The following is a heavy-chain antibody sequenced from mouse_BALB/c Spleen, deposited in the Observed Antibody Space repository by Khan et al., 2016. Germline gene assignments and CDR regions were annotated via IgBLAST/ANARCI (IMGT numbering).Heavy chain of an antibody. J-gene: IGHJ2*01. CDR2: IYYSGDT. Sequence: EVQLQESGPDLVKPSQSLSLTCTVTGYSITSDYNWHWIRQFPGNKLEWMGYIYYSGDTHCNPSLKSRISITRDTSKNQFFLQLSSVTTEDTATYSCASSSNGSSSIYWGQGTTLTVSS. CDR1: GYSITSDYN. V-gene: IGHV3-1*02. CDR3: ASSSNGSSSIY. D-gene: IGHD1-1*01.